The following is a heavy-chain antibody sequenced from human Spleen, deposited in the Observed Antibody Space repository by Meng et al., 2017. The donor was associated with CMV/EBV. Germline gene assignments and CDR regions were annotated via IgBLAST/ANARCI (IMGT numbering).Heavy chain of an antibody. D-gene: IGHD3-3*01. CDR3: AREYYDFSLVDF. J-gene: IGHJ4*02. CDR1: GFTFSDYD. CDR2: IRYDGINK. V-gene: IGHV3-30*02. Sequence: GGSLRLSCAASGFTFSDYDMHWVRQAPGKGLEWVAFIRYDGINKYYSDSVKGRFTISRDNFKNTLYLQMNSLRAEDTAVYYCAREYYDFSLVDFWGQGTLVTVSS.